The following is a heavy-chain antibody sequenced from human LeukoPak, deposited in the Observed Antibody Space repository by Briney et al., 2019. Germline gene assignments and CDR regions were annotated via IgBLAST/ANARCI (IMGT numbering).Heavy chain of an antibody. J-gene: IGHJ4*02. Sequence: SGTLSLTCTVSGGSIRSYFWSWIRQPPGKGRGWVVYIYYRGSTHYHPSLKSRVSISVDTSQNQFYLQMSSATAAATALYYCARTRSKVPMLYPFDHWGQGTLVTVSS. CDR1: GGSIRSYF. CDR3: ARTRSKVPMLYPFDH. D-gene: IGHD3-16*01. V-gene: IGHV4-59*01. CDR2: IYYRGST.